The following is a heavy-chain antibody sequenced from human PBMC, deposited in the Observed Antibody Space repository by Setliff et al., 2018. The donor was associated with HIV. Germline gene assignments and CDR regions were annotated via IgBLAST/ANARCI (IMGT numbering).Heavy chain of an antibody. CDR3: AVDRHAFDI. D-gene: IGHD5-12*01. CDR2: IHTEQGFP. J-gene: IGHJ3*02. V-gene: IGHV7-4-1*02. Sequence: ASVKVSCKASGYSFTNYAINWLRQAPGRGLEWMGWIHTEQGFPTYAQGFTGRFVFSLDPSVSTAYLQINSLNPDDGAVYYCAVDRHAFDIWGQGTVVTVSS. CDR1: GYSFTNYA.